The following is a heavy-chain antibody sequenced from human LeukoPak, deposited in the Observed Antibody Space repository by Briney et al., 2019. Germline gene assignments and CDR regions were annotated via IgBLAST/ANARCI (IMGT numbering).Heavy chain of an antibody. CDR1: GYIFTSYW. D-gene: IGHD5-18*01. CDR2: IYPGDSDT. J-gene: IGHJ3*02. V-gene: IGHV5-51*01. CDR3: ARRLGYSYGDDAFDI. Sequence: KAGESLQISCEGSGYIFTSYWIGWVRPVPGKGLEWMGIIYPGDSDTRYSPSFQGQVTISADKSISTAYLQWSSLKASDTAMYYCARRLGYSYGDDAFDIWGLGTMVTVSS.